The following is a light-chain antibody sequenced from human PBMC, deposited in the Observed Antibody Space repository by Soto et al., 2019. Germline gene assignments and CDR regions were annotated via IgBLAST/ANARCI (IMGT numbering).Light chain of an antibody. Sequence: DIQMTQSPSTLSASVGDRVTITCRASRSISSWLAWYQQKPGKAPKLLIYDASSLESGVPSRFSGSGSGTEFTLTMSSLQPDDFATYYCQQYNSYWTFGQGTKV. CDR2: DAS. CDR1: RSISSW. V-gene: IGKV1-5*01. CDR3: QQYNSYWT. J-gene: IGKJ1*01.